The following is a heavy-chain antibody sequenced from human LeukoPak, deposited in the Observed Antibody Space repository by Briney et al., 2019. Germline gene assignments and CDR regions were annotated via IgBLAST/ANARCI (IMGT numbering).Heavy chain of an antibody. D-gene: IGHD3-10*01. J-gene: IGHJ4*02. CDR3: ARAGFTFSDYFGSFFDY. Sequence: PPEGSQRLSCAASGFTFSSYSMNWVRQAPGKGLEWVSHISSSSSTRYYADSVKGRFTLSRDNAKNSLYLQMNSLRAEDTAVYYCARAGFTFSDYFGSFFDYWGQGTLVTVSS. CDR1: GFTFSSYS. CDR2: ISSSSSTR. V-gene: IGHV3-48*01.